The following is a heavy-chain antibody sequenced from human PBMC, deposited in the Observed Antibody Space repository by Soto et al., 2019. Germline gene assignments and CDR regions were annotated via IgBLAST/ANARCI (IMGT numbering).Heavy chain of an antibody. Sequence: ASVKVSCTASGYTFTSYDINWVRQATGQGLEWMGWMNPNSGNTGYAQKFQGRVTMTRNTSISTAYMELSSLRSEDTAVYYCARKYDFWSGHTDYCYMDVWGKGTTVTVSS. J-gene: IGHJ6*03. V-gene: IGHV1-8*01. CDR3: ARKYDFWSGHTDYCYMDV. CDR1: GYTFTSYD. D-gene: IGHD3-3*01. CDR2: MNPNSGNT.